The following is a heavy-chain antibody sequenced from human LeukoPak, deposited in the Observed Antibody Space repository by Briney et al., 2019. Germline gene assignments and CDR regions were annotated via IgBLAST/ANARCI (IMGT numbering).Heavy chain of an antibody. CDR1: GFTFSSYA. J-gene: IGHJ4*02. CDR2: ISGSGGNT. Sequence: PGGSLRLSCAPSGFTFSSYAMSWVRQAPGKGLEWVSAISGSGGNTYYADSVKGRFTISRDDSKNTLYLQMNSLRAEDTAVYYCAKVPSPVGATHYFDYWGQGTLVTVSS. V-gene: IGHV3-23*01. D-gene: IGHD1-26*01. CDR3: AKVPSPVGATHYFDY.